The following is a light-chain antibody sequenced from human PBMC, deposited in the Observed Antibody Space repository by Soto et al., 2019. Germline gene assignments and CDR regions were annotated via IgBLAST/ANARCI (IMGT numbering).Light chain of an antibody. CDR1: QSVSSY. CDR3: QQNLGVHT. J-gene: IGKJ1*01. Sequence: EIVLTQSPATLSFSPGERATLSCRASQSVSSYLAWYQQKPGQAPRLLIYDASNRATGIPARFSGSGSGTDFTLTISSLEPEDSAVYYCQQNLGVHTFGQGTKVEIK. V-gene: IGKV3-11*01. CDR2: DAS.